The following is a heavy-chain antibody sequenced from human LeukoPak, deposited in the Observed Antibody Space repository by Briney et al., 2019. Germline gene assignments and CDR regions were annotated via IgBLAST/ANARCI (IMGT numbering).Heavy chain of an antibody. J-gene: IGHJ4*02. CDR1: GFTFSTYT. CDR2: ISCDGDNK. Sequence: GGSLRLSCAASGFTFSTYTIHWVRQAPGKGLEWVAVISCDGDNKNYADSVKGRFTISRDNPKNTLYLQMNSLRAEDTALYYCARGNRWLQLRPSFDHWGQGTLVTVSS. CDR3: ARGNRWLQLRPSFDH. D-gene: IGHD5-24*01. V-gene: IGHV3-30-3*01.